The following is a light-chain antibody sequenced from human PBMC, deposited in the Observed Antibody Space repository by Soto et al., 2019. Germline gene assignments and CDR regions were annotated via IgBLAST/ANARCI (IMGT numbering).Light chain of an antibody. V-gene: IGLV1-51*02. Sequence: QSVLTQPPSVSASRGQTVTVSCSGSGSNIENNFVSWYRQLPGTAPKLLIYENNRRPSGIPDRFSGSKSGTSATLDIAGLETGDEADYYCATWDTSMTAGVFGPGTTVTVL. CDR2: ENN. J-gene: IGLJ1*01. CDR1: GSNIENNF. CDR3: ATWDTSMTAGV.